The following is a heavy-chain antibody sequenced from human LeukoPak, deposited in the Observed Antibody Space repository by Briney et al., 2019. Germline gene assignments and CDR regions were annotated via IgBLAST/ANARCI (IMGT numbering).Heavy chain of an antibody. CDR1: GFTVSSSF. CDR2: ISYDGINE. CDR3: AKDQASSWTGPNYYYYYMDV. V-gene: IGHV3-30*18. J-gene: IGHJ6*03. D-gene: IGHD6-13*01. Sequence: GGSLRLSCAASGFTVSSSFMSWVRQAPGKGLEWVAVISYDGINEYYADSVKGRFTISRDNSKNTLYLQMNSLRAEDTAVYYCAKDQASSWTGPNYYYYYMDVWGKGTTVTVSS.